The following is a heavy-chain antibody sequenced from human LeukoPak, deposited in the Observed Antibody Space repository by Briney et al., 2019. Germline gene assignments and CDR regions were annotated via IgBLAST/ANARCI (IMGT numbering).Heavy chain of an antibody. CDR3: ARDRAAGTLDF. V-gene: IGHV4-59*01. CDR2: IQYSGTT. D-gene: IGHD6-13*01. Sequence: SETLSLTCTLSSGSIIGYYWAWIRQPPGKGLEWIGYIQYSGTTEYNPSLASRATISVDTAKDQFSLNLRSVTAADTAVYYCARDRAAGTLDFWGQGTLVTVSS. CDR1: SGSIIGYY. J-gene: IGHJ4*02.